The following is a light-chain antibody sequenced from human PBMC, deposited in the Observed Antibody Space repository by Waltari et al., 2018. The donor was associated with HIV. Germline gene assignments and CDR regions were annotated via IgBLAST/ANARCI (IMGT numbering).Light chain of an antibody. J-gene: IGKJ3*01. CDR3: QQYNNWPPEVT. Sequence: EIVMTQSPATLSVSPGERATLSCRASQSVSSNLAWYQQKPGQAPRLLVVGASTRATGIPARFSGSGSGTEFTLTISSLQSEGFAVYYCQQYNNWPPEVTFGPGTKVDIK. V-gene: IGKV3-15*01. CDR1: QSVSSN. CDR2: GAS.